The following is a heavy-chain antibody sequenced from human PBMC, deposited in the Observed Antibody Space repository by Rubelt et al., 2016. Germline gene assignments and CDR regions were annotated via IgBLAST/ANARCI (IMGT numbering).Heavy chain of an antibody. CDR3: ARGRSAFDI. Sequence: SGSTYYNPSLKSRVTLSVDTSKNQFSLKLTSVTAADTAVYYCARGRSAFDIWGQGTMVTVSS. J-gene: IGHJ3*02. CDR2: SGST. V-gene: IGHV4-28*03.